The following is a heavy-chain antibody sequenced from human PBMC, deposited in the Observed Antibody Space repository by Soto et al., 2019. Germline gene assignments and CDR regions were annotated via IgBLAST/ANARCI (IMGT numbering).Heavy chain of an antibody. Sequence: EVQLVESGGGWVQPWGSLRLSCVASGFTFSSYSMNWFRQAPGKGLEWVSYISSNSRCIHYADSVKGRFTISRDNAKNSLYLQMNSLRDEDTAVYYCARDFAWAFDDWGQGTLLTVSP. V-gene: IGHV3-48*02. J-gene: IGHJ4*02. CDR1: GFTFSSYS. D-gene: IGHD1-26*01. CDR3: ARDFAWAFDD. CDR2: ISSNSRCI.